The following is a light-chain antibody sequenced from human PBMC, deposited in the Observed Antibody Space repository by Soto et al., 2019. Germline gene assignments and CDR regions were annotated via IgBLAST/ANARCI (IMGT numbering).Light chain of an antibody. CDR1: QGISSY. CDR2: AAS. J-gene: IGKJ5*01. CDR3: QQFNSYPLT. Sequence: AIRMTQSPSSLSASTGGRVTITCRASQGISSYLAWYQQKPGKAPKLLIYAASTLQSGVPPRFSGSGSGTDFTLTISCLQSEDFATYYCQQFNSYPLTFGQGTRLE. V-gene: IGKV1-8*01.